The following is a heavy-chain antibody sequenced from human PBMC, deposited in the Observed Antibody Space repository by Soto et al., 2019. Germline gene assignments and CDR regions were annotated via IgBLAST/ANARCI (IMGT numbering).Heavy chain of an antibody. CDR1: GCSISSSNW. CDR3: ARVPNPFRLKIGYEDAFDF. J-gene: IGHJ3*01. Sequence: SETLSLTCVVSGCSISSSNWWSWVRQPPGKGLEWIGEIYRGGNTNYNPSLQSRVTINPDTSKNQFSLQLNSVTPEDTAVYYCARVPNPFRLKIGYEDAFDFWGQGTMVTVSS. V-gene: IGHV4-4*02. CDR2: IYRGGNT. D-gene: IGHD5-12*01.